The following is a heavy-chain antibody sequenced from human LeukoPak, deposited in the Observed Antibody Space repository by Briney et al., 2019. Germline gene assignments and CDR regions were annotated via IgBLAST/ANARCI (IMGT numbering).Heavy chain of an antibody. CDR1: GYTFTSYG. CDR2: ISAYNGNA. V-gene: IGHV1-18*01. Sequence: GASVKVSCKASGYTFTSYGISWVRQAPGQGLEWMGWISAYNGNANYAQKLQGRVTMTTDTSTSTAYMELRSLRSDDTAVYYCARAPRIAAAWNIDYWGQGTLVTVSS. D-gene: IGHD6-13*01. J-gene: IGHJ4*02. CDR3: ARAPRIAAAWNIDY.